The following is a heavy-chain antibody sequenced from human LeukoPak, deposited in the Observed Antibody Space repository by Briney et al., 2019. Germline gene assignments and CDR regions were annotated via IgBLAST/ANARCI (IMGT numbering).Heavy chain of an antibody. CDR2: ISYEGNIK. CDR1: GFAFSSTA. D-gene: IGHD5-24*01. V-gene: IGHV3-30*04. J-gene: IGHJ4*02. CDR3: TRVGYIDEGIDY. Sequence: GGSLRLSCAASGFAFSSTAMHWVRQAPGKGLEWVAVISYEGNIKYDADSVKGRITISRDNDRDTLYLQMTSLTAEDTAIYYCTRVGYIDEGIDYWGQGTLVTVSS.